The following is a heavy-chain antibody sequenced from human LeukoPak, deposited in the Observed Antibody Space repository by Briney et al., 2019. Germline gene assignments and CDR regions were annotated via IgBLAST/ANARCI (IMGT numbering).Heavy chain of an antibody. CDR1: GGPISSGSYY. D-gene: IGHD6-25*01. CDR3: ARDPSSDAFDI. Sequence: SETLSLTCTVSGGPISSGSYYWSWIRQPAGKGLEWIGRIYTSGSTNYNPSLKSRVTISVDTSKNQFSLKLSSVTAADTAVYYCARDPSSDAFDIWGQGTMVTVSP. V-gene: IGHV4-61*02. CDR2: IYTSGST. J-gene: IGHJ3*02.